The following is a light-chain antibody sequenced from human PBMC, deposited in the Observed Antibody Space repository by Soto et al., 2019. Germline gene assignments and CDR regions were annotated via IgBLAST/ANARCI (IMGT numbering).Light chain of an antibody. J-gene: IGLJ1*01. Sequence: SYELTQPPSVSVAPGKTARITCGENNIGTKSVHWYQQKPGQAPVLVIYYDSDRPSGIPERFSGSNSGNTATLTISRVEAGDEADYYCQVWDSSSDHDVFGTGTKLTVL. CDR1: NIGTKS. CDR3: QVWDSSSDHDV. V-gene: IGLV3-21*04. CDR2: YDS.